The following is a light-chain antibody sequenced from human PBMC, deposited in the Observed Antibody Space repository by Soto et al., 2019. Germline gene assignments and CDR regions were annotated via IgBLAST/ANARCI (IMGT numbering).Light chain of an antibody. CDR1: SSDVGHYNL. Sequence: QSALTQPASVSGSPGQSITISCTGTSSDVGHYNLVSWYRQHPGKAPKLMIYEVIKRPSGVSNRFSGSKSGNTASLTISGLQTEDEADYDCCSYAGSSTPVLFGGGTKLTVL. CDR2: EVI. V-gene: IGLV2-23*02. J-gene: IGLJ2*01. CDR3: CSYAGSSTPVL.